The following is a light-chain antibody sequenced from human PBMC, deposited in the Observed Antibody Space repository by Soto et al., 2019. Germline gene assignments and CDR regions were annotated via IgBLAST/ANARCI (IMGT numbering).Light chain of an antibody. CDR3: QQYYSTPRT. J-gene: IGKJ1*01. CDR1: QSVNNN. Sequence: EIVMTQSPATLSVSPGERATLSCRASQSVNNNLAWYQQKPGQAPSLLIYGASTRATGIPARFSGSGSGTEFTLTISSLQSEDVAVYYCQQYYSTPRTFGQGTKVEIK. V-gene: IGKV3-15*01. CDR2: GAS.